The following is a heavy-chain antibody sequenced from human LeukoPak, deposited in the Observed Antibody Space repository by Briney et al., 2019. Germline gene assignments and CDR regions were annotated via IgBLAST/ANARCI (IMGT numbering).Heavy chain of an antibody. J-gene: IGHJ3*02. V-gene: IGHV1-46*01. D-gene: IGHD3-10*01. CDR2: INPSGGST. CDR3: ARGTLLWFGEFLDAFDI. CDR1: GYSLTNYA. Sequence: ASVKVSCKASGYSLTNYAMNWVRQAPGQGLEWMGIINPSGGSTSYAQKFQGRVTMTRDTSTSTVYMELSSLRSEDTAVYYCARGTLLWFGEFLDAFDIWGQGTMVTVSS.